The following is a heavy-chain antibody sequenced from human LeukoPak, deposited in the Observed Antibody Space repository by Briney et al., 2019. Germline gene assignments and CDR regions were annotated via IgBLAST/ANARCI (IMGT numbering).Heavy chain of an antibody. V-gene: IGHV3-23*01. D-gene: IGHD3-16*02. Sequence: QPGGSLRLSCAASGFTFSSSAMSWVRQAPGKGLEWVSSISGSGSGGSTYYADSVKGRFTISRDNSKNTLYLQMNSLIAEDTAVYYCARDGHDYVWGGYRGFDYWGQGTLVTVSS. J-gene: IGHJ4*02. CDR2: ISGSGSGGST. CDR3: ARDGHDYVWGGYRGFDY. CDR1: GFTFSSSA.